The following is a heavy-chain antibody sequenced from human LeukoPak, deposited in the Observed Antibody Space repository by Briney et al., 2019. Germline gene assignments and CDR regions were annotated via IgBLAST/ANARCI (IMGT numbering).Heavy chain of an antibody. CDR2: IYSGGST. Sequence: GGSLRLSCAASGFTVSSSYMSWVRQAPGEGLEWVSVIYSGGSTYYADSVKGRFTISRDNSKNTLYLQMNSLRAEDTAVYYCAGIQLWSPFDYWGQGTLVTVSS. CDR1: GFTVSSSY. D-gene: IGHD5-18*01. CDR3: AGIQLWSPFDY. J-gene: IGHJ4*02. V-gene: IGHV3-66*01.